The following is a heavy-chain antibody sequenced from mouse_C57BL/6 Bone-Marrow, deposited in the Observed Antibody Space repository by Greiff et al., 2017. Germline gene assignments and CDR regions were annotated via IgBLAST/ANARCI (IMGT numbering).Heavy chain of an antibody. CDR1: GYSFTSYY. Sequence: VQLQQPGPELVKPGASVKISCKASGYSFTSYYMHWVKQSPGQGLEWIGEINPCTSGPNYNKKFKAKATLTVDKSSSTAYMQLNSLTSEDSAVYYCARRSYDYWGQGTTLTVSS. J-gene: IGHJ2*01. V-gene: IGHV1-42*01. CDR3: ARRSYDY. CDR2: INPCTSGP.